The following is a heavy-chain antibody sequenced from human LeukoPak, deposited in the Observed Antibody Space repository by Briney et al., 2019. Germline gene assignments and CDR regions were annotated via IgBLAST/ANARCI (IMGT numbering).Heavy chain of an antibody. Sequence: GGSLRLSCAASGFTFSSYGMHWVRQAPGKGLEWVSSISSSSSYICYADSVKGRFTISRDNAKNSLYLQMNSLRAEDTAVYYCAREAYYGSGSYRDEYDYWGQGTLVTVSS. D-gene: IGHD3-10*01. CDR1: GFTFSSYG. V-gene: IGHV3-21*01. CDR3: AREAYYGSGSYRDEYDY. J-gene: IGHJ4*02. CDR2: ISSSSSYI.